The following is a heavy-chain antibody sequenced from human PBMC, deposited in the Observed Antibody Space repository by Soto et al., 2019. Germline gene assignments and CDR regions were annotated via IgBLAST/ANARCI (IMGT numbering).Heavy chain of an antibody. V-gene: IGHV3-66*01. CDR3: ARDPWAADS. CDR2: IYRGGST. Sequence: EVQLVESGGGLVQPGGSLRLSCAASGFTVSTKYMSWVRQAPGRGLERVSVIYRGGSTYYADSVRSRLTIARDNSKNTANLQMTSLRAEDTAVYYCARDPWAADSGGQGTLVTVSS. CDR1: GFTVSTKY. D-gene: IGHD3-16*01. J-gene: IGHJ4*02.